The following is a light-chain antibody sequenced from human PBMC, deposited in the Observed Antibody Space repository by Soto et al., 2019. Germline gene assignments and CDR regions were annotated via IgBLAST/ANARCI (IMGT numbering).Light chain of an antibody. CDR2: EVT. Sequence: QSALTQPASVSGSPGQSITISCTGTSSDVGTYDYVSWYKQHPGKAPELMIYEVTNRPSGVPDRFSGSKSGNTASLTISGLQAEDESDYYCSSYTTSSTVVFGGGTKLTVL. CDR3: SSYTTSSTVV. J-gene: IGLJ2*01. V-gene: IGLV2-14*01. CDR1: SSDVGTYDY.